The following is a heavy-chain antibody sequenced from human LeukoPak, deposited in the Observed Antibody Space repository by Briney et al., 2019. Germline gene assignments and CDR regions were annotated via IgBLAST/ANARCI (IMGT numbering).Heavy chain of an antibody. J-gene: IGHJ5*02. Sequence: PSETLSLTCAVYGGSFSGYYWSWIRQPPGKGLEWIGEINHSGSTNYNPSLKSRVTISVDTSKNQFSLKLSSVTAADTAVYYCARGDAGYYYDSSGYYTGWFDPWGQGTLVTVSS. D-gene: IGHD3-22*01. V-gene: IGHV4-34*01. CDR3: ARGDAGYYYDSSGYYTGWFDP. CDR2: INHSGST. CDR1: GGSFSGYY.